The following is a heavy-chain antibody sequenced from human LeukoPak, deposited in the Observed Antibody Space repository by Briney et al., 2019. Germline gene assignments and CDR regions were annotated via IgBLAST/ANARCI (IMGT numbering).Heavy chain of an antibody. CDR1: CGSISISSYY. Sequence: SETLSLTCTVSCGSISISSYYWDWIRQPPGKGLEWVGSIYYSGSTYYNPSLKSRVTISVDTPKNQFSLKLNSVTDADTAVYYCASQTVVAANIDYWGQGTLVTVSS. D-gene: IGHD2-15*01. CDR2: IYYSGST. J-gene: IGHJ4*02. V-gene: IGHV4-39*01. CDR3: ASQTVVAANIDY.